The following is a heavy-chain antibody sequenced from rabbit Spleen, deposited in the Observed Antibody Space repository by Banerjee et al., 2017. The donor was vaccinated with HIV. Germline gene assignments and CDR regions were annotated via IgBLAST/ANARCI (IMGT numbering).Heavy chain of an antibody. V-gene: IGHV1S40*01. Sequence: QSLVESGGDLVKPGASLTLTCIASGVSFSGDSYMCWVRQAPGKGLEWIACIDTGSSGFTYFASWAKGRFTISKTSSTTVTLQMTSLTVADTATYFCARDTGSSFSSHGMDLWGQGTLVTVS. J-gene: IGHJ6*01. D-gene: IGHD8-1*01. CDR1: GVSFSGDSY. CDR3: ARDTGSSFSSHGMDL. CDR2: IDTGSSGFT.